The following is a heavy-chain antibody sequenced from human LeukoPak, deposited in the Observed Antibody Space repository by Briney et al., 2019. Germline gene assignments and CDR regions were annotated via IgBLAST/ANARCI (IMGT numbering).Heavy chain of an antibody. Sequence: ASVKVSCKASGYTFTSYGISWVRQAPGQGLEWMGWISAYNGNTNYAQKLQGRVTMTIDTSTSTAYMELRSLRSDDTAVYYCARASLAVAGRGLFDYWGQGTLVTVSS. J-gene: IGHJ4*02. CDR3: ARASLAVAGRGLFDY. CDR2: ISAYNGNT. V-gene: IGHV1-18*01. CDR1: GYTFTSYG. D-gene: IGHD6-19*01.